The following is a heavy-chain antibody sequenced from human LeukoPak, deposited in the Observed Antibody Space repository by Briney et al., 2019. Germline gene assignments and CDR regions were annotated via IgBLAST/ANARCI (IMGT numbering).Heavy chain of an antibody. V-gene: IGHV4-39*02. D-gene: IGHD4-17*01. CDR2: IYYSGST. Sequence: PSETLSLTCTVSGGSIRSSTSYWGWIRQPPGKGLEWIGSIYYSGSTYYSPSLKCRVTMSVDTSKNQFSLKVRSVTAADTAVYYCAREEANYGIDYWGQGALVTVSS. CDR1: GGSIRSSTSY. J-gene: IGHJ4*02. CDR3: AREEANYGIDY.